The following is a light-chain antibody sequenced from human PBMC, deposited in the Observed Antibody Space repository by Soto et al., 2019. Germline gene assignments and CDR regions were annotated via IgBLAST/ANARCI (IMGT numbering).Light chain of an antibody. CDR3: QEYNDWLLT. J-gene: IGKJ4*01. CDR1: QSVDSN. CDR2: GAS. Sequence: VLTHSPATLSVSPGDGATRSCRASQSVDSNLAWYQQKPGQTPRLLIYGASTRPTGIPARFSGSGSGTEFTLTISSLQSEDSAVYYCQEYNDWLLTFGGGTMVDIK. V-gene: IGKV3D-15*01.